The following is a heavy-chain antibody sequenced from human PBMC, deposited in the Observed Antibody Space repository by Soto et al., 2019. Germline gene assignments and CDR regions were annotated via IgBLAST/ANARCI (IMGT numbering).Heavy chain of an antibody. D-gene: IGHD6-6*01. V-gene: IGHV3-48*01. CDR3: AREAHTSSSCFDP. J-gene: IGHJ5*02. CDR2: ISGGSTTI. Sequence: EVQLVESGGGLVQPGGSLRLSCAASGFTFSSYSMNWVRQAPGKGLEWLSYISGGSTTIYYADSVKGRFTISRDNAKNSLYLQMKSLRAEDTAVYYWAREAHTSSSCFDPWGQGALVTVSS. CDR1: GFTFSSYS.